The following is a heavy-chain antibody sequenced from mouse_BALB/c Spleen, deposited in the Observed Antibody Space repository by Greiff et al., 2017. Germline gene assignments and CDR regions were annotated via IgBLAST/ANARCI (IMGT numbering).Heavy chain of an antibody. CDR2: INPSSGYT. CDR1: GYTFTSYT. Sequence: VKLQESGAELARPGASVKMSCKASGYTFTSYTMHWVKQRPGQGLEWIGYINPSSGYTNYNQKFKDKATLTADKSSSTAYMQLSSLTSEDSAVYYCARSSMITDFDYAMDYWGQGTSVTVSS. V-gene: IGHV1-4*01. J-gene: IGHJ4*01. CDR3: ARSSMITDFDYAMDY. D-gene: IGHD2-4*01.